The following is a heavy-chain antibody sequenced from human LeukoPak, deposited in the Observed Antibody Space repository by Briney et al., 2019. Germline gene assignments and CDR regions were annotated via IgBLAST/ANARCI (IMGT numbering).Heavy chain of an antibody. CDR2: ISDGGDNT. CDR3: AKGSGYGTDFDF. V-gene: IGHV3-23*01. Sequence: GGSLRLSCAASGFTFSTYVMSWVRQAPGKGLEWVSGISDGGDNTYYADSVKGRFTISRDNSKNTLYLQMNSLRAEDTAVYYCAKGSGYGTDFDFWGQGTLVSVSS. J-gene: IGHJ4*02. D-gene: IGHD5-12*01. CDR1: GFTFSTYV.